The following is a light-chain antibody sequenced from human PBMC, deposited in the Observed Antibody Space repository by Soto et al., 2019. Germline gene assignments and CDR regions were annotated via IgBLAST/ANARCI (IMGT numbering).Light chain of an antibody. CDR3: QQLNSYPLT. J-gene: IGKJ4*01. V-gene: IGKV3-20*01. CDR2: GAS. Sequence: EIVLTQSPGTLSLSPGERARLSCRASQSVSSSYLAWYQQKPGQAPRLLIYGASSRATGIPDRFSGSGSGTEFTLTISSLQPEDFATYYCQQLNSYPLTFGGGTKVDIK. CDR1: QSVSSSY.